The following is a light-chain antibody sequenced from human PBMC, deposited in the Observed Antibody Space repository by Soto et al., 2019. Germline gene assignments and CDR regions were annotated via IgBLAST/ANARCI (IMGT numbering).Light chain of an antibody. CDR1: SSNIGNNY. Sequence: VVTQPPSVSAAPGQKVTLPCSGRSSNIGNNYVSWYQQLPGTAPKLLIYDNNKRPSGIPDRFSGSKSGTSATLGITGLQTGDEADYYCGTWDSSLSVLYVFGNGTKVTVL. CDR2: DNN. V-gene: IGLV1-51*01. CDR3: GTWDSSLSVLYV. J-gene: IGLJ1*01.